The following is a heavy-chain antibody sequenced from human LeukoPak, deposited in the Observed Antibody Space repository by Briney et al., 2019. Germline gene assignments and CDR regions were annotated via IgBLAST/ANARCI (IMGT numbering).Heavy chain of an antibody. V-gene: IGHV4-34*01. CDR3: ARGRLGYYGSGSYHKGFDP. J-gene: IGHJ5*02. CDR1: GGSFSGYY. Sequence: SETLSLTCAVYGGSFSGYYWSWIRQPPGKGLEWIGEVNHSGSTNYNPSLKSRVTISVDTSNNQFSLKLSSVTAADTAVYYCARGRLGYYGSGSYHKGFDPWGQGTLVTVSS. CDR2: VNHSGST. D-gene: IGHD3-10*01.